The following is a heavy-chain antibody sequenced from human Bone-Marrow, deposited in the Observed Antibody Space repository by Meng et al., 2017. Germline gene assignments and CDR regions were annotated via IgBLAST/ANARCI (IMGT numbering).Heavy chain of an antibody. J-gene: IGHJ3*02. CDR3: ARDPLLPDTYSSSWYLDGAFDI. Sequence: GESLKISCAASGFTFSSYAMHWVRQAPGKGLEWVAVISYDGSNKDYADAVKGRFTISRDNSKNTLYLQMNSLRAEGTAVYYCARDPLLPDTYSSSWYLDGAFDIWGQGTMVTVSS. D-gene: IGHD6-13*01. V-gene: IGHV3-30*04. CDR2: ISYDGSNK. CDR1: GFTFSSYA.